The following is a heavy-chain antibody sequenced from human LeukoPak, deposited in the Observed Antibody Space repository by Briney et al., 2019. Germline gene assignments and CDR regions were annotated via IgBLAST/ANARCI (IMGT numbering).Heavy chain of an antibody. V-gene: IGHV3-74*01. CDR3: SRGNYFDY. CDR1: GFTFSNAW. Sequence: GGSLRLSCAASGFTFSNAWMSWVRQAPGKGLVWVSVINGDGSRTIYADSVKGRFTISRDNAKNTLYLQMASLTAEDTAVYYCSRGNYFDYWGQGALVTVSS. CDR2: INGDGSRT. J-gene: IGHJ4*02.